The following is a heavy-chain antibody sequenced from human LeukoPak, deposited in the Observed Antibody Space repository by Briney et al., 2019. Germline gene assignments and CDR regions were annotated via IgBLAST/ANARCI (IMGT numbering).Heavy chain of an antibody. CDR1: GYTFTGYY. J-gene: IGHJ4*02. D-gene: IGHD6-13*01. CDR3: ARGGLQLVMYYFDY. V-gene: IGHV1-2*02. CDR2: INPSSGGT. Sequence: GASVKVSCKASGYTFTGYYMHWVRQAPGQGLEWMGWINPSSGGTNYAQKFQGRVTMTRDTSISTAYMELSRLRSDDTAVYYCARGGLQLVMYYFDYWGQGTLVTVSS.